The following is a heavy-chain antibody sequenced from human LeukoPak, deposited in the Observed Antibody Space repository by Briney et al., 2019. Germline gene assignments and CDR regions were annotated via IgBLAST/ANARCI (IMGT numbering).Heavy chain of an antibody. D-gene: IGHD4-23*01. Sequence: SETLSITCAVYGGSFSGYYWSWIRQPPGKGLEWIGEINHSGSTNYNPSLKSRVTISVDTSRNQFSLKLSSGTAADTAVYYRWRGYGGKSQYFQDWGQGTLVTVSS. J-gene: IGHJ1*01. V-gene: IGHV4-34*01. CDR2: INHSGST. CDR3: WRGYGGKSQYFQD. CDR1: GGSFSGYY.